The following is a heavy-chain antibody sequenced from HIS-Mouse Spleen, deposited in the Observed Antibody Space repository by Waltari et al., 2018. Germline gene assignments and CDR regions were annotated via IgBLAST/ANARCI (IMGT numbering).Heavy chain of an antibody. D-gene: IGHD2-15*01. V-gene: IGHV1-8*01. CDR3: ARGTFGIVVVVAEDWFDP. J-gene: IGHJ5*02. CDR1: GYTFTSYD. CDR2: MNPNSGNT. Sequence: QVQLVQSGAEVKKPGASVKVSCKASGYTFTSYDINWVRQATGQGFEWMGWMNPNSGNTGYAQKFQGRVTMTRNTSISTAYMELSSLRSEDTAVYYCARGTFGIVVVVAEDWFDPWGQGTLVTVSS.